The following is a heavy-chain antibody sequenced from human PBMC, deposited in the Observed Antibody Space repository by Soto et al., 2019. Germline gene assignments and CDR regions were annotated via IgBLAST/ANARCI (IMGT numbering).Heavy chain of an antibody. CDR1: GYTFTGYY. CDR3: ARDLGITGTDSNYYYYYGMDV. V-gene: IGHV1-2*04. J-gene: IGHJ6*02. D-gene: IGHD1-20*01. CDR2: INPNSGGT. Sequence: ASVKVSCKASGYTFTGYYMHWVRQAPGQGLEWMGWINPNSGGTNYAQKFQGWVTMTRDTSISTAYMELSRLRSDDTAVYYCARDLGITGTDSNYYYYYGMDVWGQGTTVTVSS.